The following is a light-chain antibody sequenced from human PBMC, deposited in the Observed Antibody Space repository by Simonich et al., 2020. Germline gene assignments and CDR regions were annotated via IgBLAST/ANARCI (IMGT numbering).Light chain of an antibody. J-gene: IGKJ5*01. CDR1: QSLVHSDGNTY. CDR2: KVS. Sequence: DIVMTQTPLSLSVTPGQPASISCRSSQSLVHSDGNTYLNWFQQRPGQSPRRLNYKVSNRDSGVPDRLSGSGSGTDFTLKISRVEAEDVGVYYCMQGTHWPPITFGQGTRLEIK. V-gene: IGKV2-30*02. CDR3: MQGTHWPPIT.